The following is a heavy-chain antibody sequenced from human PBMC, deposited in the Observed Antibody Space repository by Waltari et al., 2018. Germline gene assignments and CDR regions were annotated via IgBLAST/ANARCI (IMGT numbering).Heavy chain of an antibody. D-gene: IGHD1-20*01. CDR3: VSGYNWNHFDY. Sequence: EVQLVESGGGLVQPGGSLRLSCAASGITFSRYSMNWVRQAPGKGLEWVSYISSTSSTIHYADSVKGRFTISRDNAKNSLYLQMNSLRVEDTAVYYCVSGYNWNHFDYWGQGTLVTVSS. CDR1: GITFSRYS. V-gene: IGHV3-48*04. CDR2: ISSTSSTI. J-gene: IGHJ4*02.